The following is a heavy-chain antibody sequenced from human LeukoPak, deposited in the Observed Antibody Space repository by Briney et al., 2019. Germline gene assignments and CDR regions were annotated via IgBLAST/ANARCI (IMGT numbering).Heavy chain of an antibody. CDR1: GGTFSSYA. CDR3: AREVAAAGTRAFDI. V-gene: IGHV1-69*05. J-gene: IGHJ3*02. D-gene: IGHD6-13*01. Sequence: SVKVSCKASGGTFSSYAISWVRQAPGQGLEWMGRIIPIFGTANYAQKFQGRVTITTGESTSTAYMELSSLRSEDTAVYYCAREVAAAGTRAFDIWGQGTMVTVSS. CDR2: IIPIFGTA.